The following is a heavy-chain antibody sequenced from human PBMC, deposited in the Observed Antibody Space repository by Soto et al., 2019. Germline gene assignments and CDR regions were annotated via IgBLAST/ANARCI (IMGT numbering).Heavy chain of an antibody. V-gene: IGHV1-46*01. J-gene: IGHJ4*02. D-gene: IGHD2-21*01. CDR2: INPNGGST. Sequence: QVQLVQSGAEVKKPGASVKISCKASGYTFIHYYIHWVRQAPGQGLEWMAIINPNGGSTNYAQKFQGSVTVTSHTSTTTVSMELNSLESDDTAVYFCARSLLQGDFWGQGTLVTVSS. CDR1: GYTFIHYY. CDR3: ARSLLQGDF.